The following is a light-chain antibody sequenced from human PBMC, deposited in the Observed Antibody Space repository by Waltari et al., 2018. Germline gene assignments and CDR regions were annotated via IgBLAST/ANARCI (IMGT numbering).Light chain of an antibody. J-gene: IGLJ2*01. V-gene: IGLV1-47*01. Sequence: QSVLTQPPSASGTPGQRVTISCSGNSSNIGSNYVYWYQRPPGTAPKPLRYRNTQRPSGVPDRFSGSKSGTSASLAISGLRSEDEADYYCAAWDDSLSGRGVFGGGTKLTVL. CDR1: SSNIGSNY. CDR3: AAWDDSLSGRGV. CDR2: RNT.